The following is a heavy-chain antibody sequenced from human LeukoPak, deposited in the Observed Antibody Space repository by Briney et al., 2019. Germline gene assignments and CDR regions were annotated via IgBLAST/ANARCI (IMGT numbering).Heavy chain of an antibody. CDR1: GGSISSFY. V-gene: IGHV4-59*08. CDR3: ASTARLFQH. J-gene: IGHJ4*02. Sequence: SETLSLTRTVSGGSISSFYWSWIRQSPGKGLECIGYIFHNGDINYNPSLKSRVPITMDTSKNQFSLRLSSVTAADTAVYFCASTARLFQHWGQGALVTVSS. D-gene: IGHD6-25*01. CDR2: IFHNGDI.